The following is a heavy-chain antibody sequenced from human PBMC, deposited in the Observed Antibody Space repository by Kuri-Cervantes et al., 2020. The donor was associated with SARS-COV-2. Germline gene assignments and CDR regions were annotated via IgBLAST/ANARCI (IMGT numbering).Heavy chain of an antibody. J-gene: IGHJ5*02. CDR3: AKDSGGQLAP. CDR1: GFTFSSYG. Sequence: LSLTCAASGFTFSSYGMHWVRQAPGKGLEWVAVIWYDGSNKYYADSVKGRFTISRDNSKNTLYLQMNSLRAEDTAVYYCAKDSGGQLAPWGQGTLVTVSS. CDR2: IWYDGSNK. D-gene: IGHD6-6*01. V-gene: IGHV3-33*06.